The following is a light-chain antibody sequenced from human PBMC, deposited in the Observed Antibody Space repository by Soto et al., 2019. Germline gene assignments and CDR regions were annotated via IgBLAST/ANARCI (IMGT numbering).Light chain of an antibody. CDR3: QHYTNWPPWT. V-gene: IGKV3-15*01. Sequence: EIVMTQSPATLSVSPGERATLSCRASQSVSSNLAWYQQKPCQAPRLLIYGASTRDTGIPARFSGSGSGTEFTLTISSLQSEDVAIYYCQHYTNWPPWTFGQGTKVELK. CDR2: GAS. CDR1: QSVSSN. J-gene: IGKJ1*01.